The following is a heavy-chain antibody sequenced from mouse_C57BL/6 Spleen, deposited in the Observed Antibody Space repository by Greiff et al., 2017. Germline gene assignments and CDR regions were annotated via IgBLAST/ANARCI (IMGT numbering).Heavy chain of an antibody. CDR1: GYTFTSYG. V-gene: IGHV1-81*01. CDR2: IYPRSGNT. J-gene: IGHJ1*03. Sequence: QVQLQQSGAELARPGASVKLSCKASGYTFTSYGISWVKQRTGQGLEWIGEIYPRSGNTSNNEKFKGKATLTADKSSSTAYMEHRSLPSEDSAVYFCARGGLDYDGGDWYFDVWGKGTTVTVSS. D-gene: IGHD2-4*01. CDR3: ARGGLDYDGGDWYFDV.